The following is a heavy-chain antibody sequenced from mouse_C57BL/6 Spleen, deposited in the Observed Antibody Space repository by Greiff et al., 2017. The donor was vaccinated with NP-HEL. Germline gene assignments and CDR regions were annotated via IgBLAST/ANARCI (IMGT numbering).Heavy chain of an antibody. V-gene: IGHV1-15*01. CDR3: TYDGYTYY. Sequence: QVQLQQSGADLVRPGASVTLSCKASGYTFTDYEMHWVKQTPVHGLEWIGAIDPETGGTAYNQKFKGKVILTADKSSSTAYMELRSMTSEDSAVYYCTYDGYTYYWGQGTTLTVSS. CDR2: IDPETGGT. J-gene: IGHJ2*01. CDR1: GYTFTDYE. D-gene: IGHD2-3*01.